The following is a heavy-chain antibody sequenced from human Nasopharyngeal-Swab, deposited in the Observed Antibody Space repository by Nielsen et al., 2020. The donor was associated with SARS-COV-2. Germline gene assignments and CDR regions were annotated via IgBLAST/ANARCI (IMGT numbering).Heavy chain of an antibody. CDR2: ISPYNDYT. J-gene: IGHJ4*02. CDR1: LYTFSSYV. CDR3: ASELGVGLFDY. V-gene: IGHV1-18*01. D-gene: IGHD3-16*01. Sequence: ASVQVSCQTSLYTFSSYVIAWVRPTPGQGLEWLGWISPYNDYTHYAQKFQGSVTMTSDTSTSTAYVELRSLTSDDTAVYYCASELGVGLFDYWGQGTLVTVSS.